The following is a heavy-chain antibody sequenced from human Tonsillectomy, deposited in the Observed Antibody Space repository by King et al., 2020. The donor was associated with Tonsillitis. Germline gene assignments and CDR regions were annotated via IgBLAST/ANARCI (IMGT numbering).Heavy chain of an antibody. CDR1: ACSLSNFD. J-gene: IGHJ3*02. D-gene: IGHD3-22*01. Sequence: QLVQSGGGLVKPGESLRLSCATPACSLSNFDMNWVRQAPGKGLEWVSSISSKHNYIYYADTVKCRVTILRDKAKNSMFLQMDSLRVEDTAVYYCAKDKGTDYYDNSRGAFDIWGKGTMVTVSS. CDR2: ISSKHNYI. CDR3: AKDKGTDYYDNSRGAFDI. V-gene: IGHV3-21*01.